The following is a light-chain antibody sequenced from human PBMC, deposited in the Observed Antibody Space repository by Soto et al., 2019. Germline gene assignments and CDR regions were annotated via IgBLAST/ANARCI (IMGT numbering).Light chain of an antibody. Sequence: QSALTQSPSASASLGASVRLTCTLSSGHSSYAIAWHQQQPERGPRYLMKLNSDGSHSKGDGIPDRFSGSNSGAERYLTISSLQSEDEADYYCQTWGTGIVVFGGGTKLTVL. V-gene: IGLV4-69*01. CDR2: LNSDGSH. CDR1: SGHSSYA. CDR3: QTWGTGIVV. J-gene: IGLJ2*01.